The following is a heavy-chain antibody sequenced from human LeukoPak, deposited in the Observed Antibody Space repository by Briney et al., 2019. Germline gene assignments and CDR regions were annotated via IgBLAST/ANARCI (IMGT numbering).Heavy chain of an antibody. CDR2: IYYSGST. J-gene: IGHJ4*02. Sequence: PSETLSLTCTVSSGSISSSSYSWGWIRQPPGKGLEWIGSIYYSGSTYYNPSLKSRVTISVDTSKNQFSLKLSSVTAADTAVYYCARASDGVVIDWGQGTLVTVSS. CDR3: ARASDGVVID. D-gene: IGHD3-3*01. V-gene: IGHV4-39*07. CDR1: SGSISSSSYS.